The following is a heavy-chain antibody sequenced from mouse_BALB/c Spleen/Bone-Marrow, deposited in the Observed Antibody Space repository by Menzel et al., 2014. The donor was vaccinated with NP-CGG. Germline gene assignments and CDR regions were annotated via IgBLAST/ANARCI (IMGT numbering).Heavy chain of an antibody. Sequence: EVKLVESGGGLVKPGGSLKLSCAASGFTFSTYAMSWVRQTPEKRLEWVASISNGGSTYYQDSVKGRSTISRDNARNILYLQMSSLRSEDTAIYYCARAPQLLYYFDYWGQGTTLTVSS. V-gene: IGHV5-6-5*01. CDR1: GFTFSTYA. CDR2: ISNGGST. CDR3: ARAPQLLYYFDY. J-gene: IGHJ2*01. D-gene: IGHD4-1*02.